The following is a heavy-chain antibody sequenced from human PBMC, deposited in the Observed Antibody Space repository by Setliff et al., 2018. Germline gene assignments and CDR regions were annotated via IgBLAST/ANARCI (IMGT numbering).Heavy chain of an antibody. CDR1: GFTFSSYG. CDR2: IWYDGSNS. V-gene: IGHV3-33*01. D-gene: IGHD2-15*01. Sequence: GGSLRLSCAASGFTFSSYGFHWVRQAPRKGLEWVAVIWYDGSNSYYADSVKGRFTISRDNSRNMLYMQMNSLRADDTAVYYCARGTQAYTSWTDSALGYWGKGTQVTVSS. J-gene: IGHJ4*02. CDR3: ARGTQAYTSWTDSALGY.